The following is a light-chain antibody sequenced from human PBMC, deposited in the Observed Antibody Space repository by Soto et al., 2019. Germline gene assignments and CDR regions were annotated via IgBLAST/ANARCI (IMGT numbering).Light chain of an antibody. CDR3: SSFTSTNTVL. Sequence: QSALTQPASVSGSPGQSITISCTGTSSDVGGYNYVSWYQQHPGKAPKLMIYNVSNRPSGVSNRFSGAESGSAASLTISGLQAEDEGHYYCSSFTSTNTVLFGGGTKLTVL. CDR1: SSDVGGYNY. CDR2: NVS. J-gene: IGLJ2*01. V-gene: IGLV2-14*01.